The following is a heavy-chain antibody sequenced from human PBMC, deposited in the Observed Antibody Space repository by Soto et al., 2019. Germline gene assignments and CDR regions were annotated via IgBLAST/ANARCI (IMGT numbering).Heavy chain of an antibody. CDR3: AHRVLRTVFGLVTTTAIYFDF. D-gene: IGHD3-3*01. Sequence: QITLNESGPTQVKPRQTLTLTCTFSGFSLTTSGVGVGWIRQSPGKAPEWLALIYWDDDKRYSPSLNSRLTITKDTSKNQLVLTMADLDPADTATYYCAHRVLRTVFGLVTTTAIYFDFWGQGTPVAVSS. CDR1: GFSLTTSGVG. V-gene: IGHV2-5*02. J-gene: IGHJ4*02. CDR2: IYWDDDK.